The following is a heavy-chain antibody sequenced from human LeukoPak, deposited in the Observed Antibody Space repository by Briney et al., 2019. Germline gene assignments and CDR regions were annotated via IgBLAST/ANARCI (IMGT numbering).Heavy chain of an antibody. Sequence: SETLSLTCAVYGGSFSGYYWSWIRQPPGKGLEWIGEINHSGSTNNNPSLKSRVTISVDTSKNQFSLKLSSVTAAGTAVYYCARDGEPRGMDVWGKGTTVTVSS. CDR2: INHSGST. CDR3: ARDGEPRGMDV. V-gene: IGHV4-34*01. CDR1: GGSFSGYY. J-gene: IGHJ6*04. D-gene: IGHD5-24*01.